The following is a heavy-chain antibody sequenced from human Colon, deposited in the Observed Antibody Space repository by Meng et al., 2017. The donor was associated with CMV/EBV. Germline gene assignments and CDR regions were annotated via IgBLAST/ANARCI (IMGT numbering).Heavy chain of an antibody. D-gene: IGHD6-13*01. Sequence: ETLSLTCAASGFTFSSYAMSWVRQAPGKGLEWVSAISGSGGSTYYADSVKGRFTISRDNSKNTLYLQMNSLRAEDTAVYYCAKAPSWYDYWGQGTLVTVSS. J-gene: IGHJ4*02. CDR2: ISGSGGST. V-gene: IGHV3-23*01. CDR1: GFTFSSYA. CDR3: AKAPSWYDY.